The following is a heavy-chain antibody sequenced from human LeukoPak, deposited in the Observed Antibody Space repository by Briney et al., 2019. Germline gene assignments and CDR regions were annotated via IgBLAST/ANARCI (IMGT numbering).Heavy chain of an antibody. CDR1: GYTFTGYY. CDR3: ARAGQWLVLYYFDY. D-gene: IGHD6-19*01. Sequence: ASVKVSCEASGYTFTGYYMHWVRQAPGQGLEWMGWINPNSGGTNYAQKFQGRVTMTRDTSISTAYMELSRLRSDDTAVYYCARAGQWLVLYYFDYWGQGTLVTVSS. CDR2: INPNSGGT. V-gene: IGHV1-2*02. J-gene: IGHJ4*02.